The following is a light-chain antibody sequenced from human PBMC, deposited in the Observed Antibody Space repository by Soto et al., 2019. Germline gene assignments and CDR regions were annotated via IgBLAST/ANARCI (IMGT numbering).Light chain of an antibody. CDR1: QSVSSSY. CDR3: QQYGSSPLMYT. J-gene: IGKJ2*01. CDR2: GAS. Sequence: EIVLTQSPGTLSMSPGDRATLSCRASQSVSSSYLAWYQQKPGQAPRLLIYGASSRATGIPDRFSGSGSGTDFTLTISRLEPEDFAVYNSQQYGSSPLMYTFGQGTKLEIK. V-gene: IGKV3-20*01.